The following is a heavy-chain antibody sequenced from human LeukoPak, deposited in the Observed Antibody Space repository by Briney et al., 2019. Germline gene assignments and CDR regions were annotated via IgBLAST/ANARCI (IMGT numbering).Heavy chain of an antibody. V-gene: IGHV4-39*01. D-gene: IGHD3-22*01. CDR1: GGSISSGSYY. CDR3: ARHAYSSGYY. Sequence: SETLSLTCTVSGGSISSGSYYWGWIRQPPGKGLEWIGSIYYSGSTYYNPSLKSRVTISVDTSKNQFSLKLSSVTAADTAVYYCARHAYSSGYYWGQGTLVTVSS. CDR2: IYYSGST. J-gene: IGHJ4*02.